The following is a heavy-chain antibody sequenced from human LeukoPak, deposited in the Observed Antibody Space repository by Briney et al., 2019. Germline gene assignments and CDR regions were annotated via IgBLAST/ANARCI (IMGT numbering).Heavy chain of an antibody. V-gene: IGHV3-23*01. CDR2: IRSSGGTT. CDR1: GFTFSSYD. CDR3: AKSTDYFDY. J-gene: IGHJ4*02. D-gene: IGHD4-17*01. Sequence: TGGSLRLSCAASGFTFSSYDMSWVRQAPGKGLEWVSSIRSSGGTTYSADSVKGRFTISRDNSKNTLYLQMNSLRTEDTAVYYCAKSTDYFDYWGQGTLVTVSS.